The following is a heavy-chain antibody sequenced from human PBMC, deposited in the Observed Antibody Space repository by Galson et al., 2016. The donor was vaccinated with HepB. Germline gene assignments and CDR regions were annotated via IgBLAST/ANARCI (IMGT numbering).Heavy chain of an antibody. CDR3: ARLLEVSVAGTLRYFDH. Sequence: ETLSLTCAVSGGSISSPNSYWAWIRQPPGKGLEWIGSAYFTGSTYDNPSLKSRVIISLDKSKNQFSLNLYSVTAADTAIYFCARLLEVSVAGTLRYFDHWGQGALVIVSS. CDR2: AYFTGST. J-gene: IGHJ4*02. D-gene: IGHD6-19*01. V-gene: IGHV4-39*07. CDR1: GGSISSPNSY.